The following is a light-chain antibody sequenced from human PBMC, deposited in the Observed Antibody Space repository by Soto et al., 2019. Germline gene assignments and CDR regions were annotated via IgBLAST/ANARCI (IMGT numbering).Light chain of an antibody. CDR3: QQYGYSPIT. CDR1: QSVSSY. Sequence: EIVMTQSPATLSVSPGDRATLSCRASQSVSSYLAWYQHEPGQAPRLLIYAASSRATGSPDRFSGGGSGTDFTLTISRLEPEDFAVYYCQQYGYSPITFGQGTRLEIK. CDR2: AAS. J-gene: IGKJ5*01. V-gene: IGKV3-20*01.